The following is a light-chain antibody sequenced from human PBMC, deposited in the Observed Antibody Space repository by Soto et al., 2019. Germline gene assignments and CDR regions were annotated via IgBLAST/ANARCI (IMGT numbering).Light chain of an antibody. CDR1: QSVSTN. CDR3: QQYDNWLGT. J-gene: IGKJ1*01. Sequence: EIVMTQSPATLYVSPGESGTLSCRASQSVSTNLAWYQQTPGQAPRLLIFDASARATGIPARFSGSGSGTEFTLTISSLQSEDFAVYYCQQYDNWLGTFGQGTKVEVK. V-gene: IGKV3D-15*01. CDR2: DAS.